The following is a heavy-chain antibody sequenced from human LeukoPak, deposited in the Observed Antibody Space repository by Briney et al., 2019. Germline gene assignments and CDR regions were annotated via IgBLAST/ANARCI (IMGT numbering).Heavy chain of an antibody. CDR3: ASGIAVGAGWLPPDYYYYYMDV. CDR1: GVAISSSSYY. J-gene: IGHJ6*03. Sequence: PETLSLTRTVSGVAISSSSYYWGWLRQPPGKGLEWVEGIYYIGSTYYNPSLKSRVTISVDTSKNQFSLKLSSVPAADTAVYYCASGIAVGAGWLPPDYYYYYMDVWGKGTTVTVSS. D-gene: IGHD3-22*01. V-gene: IGHV4-39*07. CDR2: IYYIGST.